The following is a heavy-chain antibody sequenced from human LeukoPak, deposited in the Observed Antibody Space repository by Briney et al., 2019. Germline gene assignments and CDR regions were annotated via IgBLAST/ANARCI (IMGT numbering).Heavy chain of an antibody. CDR3: AREISYYDSSGYCDY. CDR1: GGSFSGYY. Sequence: SETLSLTCAVYGGSFSGYYWSWIRQPPGKGLEWIGEINHSGSTNYNPSLKSRVTISVDTSKNQFSLKLSSVTAADTAVYYCAREISYYDSSGYCDYWGQGTLVTVSS. J-gene: IGHJ4*02. V-gene: IGHV4-34*01. D-gene: IGHD3-22*01. CDR2: INHSGST.